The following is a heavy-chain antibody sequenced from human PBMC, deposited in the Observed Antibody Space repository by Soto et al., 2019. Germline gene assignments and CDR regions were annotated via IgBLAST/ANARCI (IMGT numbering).Heavy chain of an antibody. D-gene: IGHD4-4*01. Sequence: GGSLRLSCAASGFMFSGYWMGWVRQAPGKGLEWVASIMKDGGEKKYADSVRGRFTISRDNAKNSLFLQMNSLRAEDTAVYDCARDSNYYRADYWGQGTLVTVSS. CDR1: GFMFSGYW. CDR2: IMKDGGEK. J-gene: IGHJ4*02. CDR3: ARDSNYYRADY. V-gene: IGHV3-7*01.